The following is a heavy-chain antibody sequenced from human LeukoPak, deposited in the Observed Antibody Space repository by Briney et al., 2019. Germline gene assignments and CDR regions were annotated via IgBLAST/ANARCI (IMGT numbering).Heavy chain of an antibody. D-gene: IGHD6-25*01. J-gene: IGHJ4*02. CDR3: ARDPGYSSV. V-gene: IGHV4-59*12. Sequence: SETLSLTCTVSGGSISSYYWSWLRQPPGKGLEWIGYIYYSGSTNYNPSLKSRVTISVDTSKNQFSLKLSSVTAADTAVYYCARDPGYSSVWGQGTLVTVSS. CDR1: GGSISSYY. CDR2: IYYSGST.